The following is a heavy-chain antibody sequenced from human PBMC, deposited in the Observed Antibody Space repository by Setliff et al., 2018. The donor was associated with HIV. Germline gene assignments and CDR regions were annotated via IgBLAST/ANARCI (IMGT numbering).Heavy chain of an antibody. CDR3: ARHPPYCSGGSCYRGRGYYFDY. Sequence: SETLSLTCSVSGGSISSSGYYWSWIRQHPGKGLDWIGRVYYSGSTYYNPSLKSRVTISVDTSKNQFSLKLNSVTAADTAMYYCARHPPYCSGGSCYRGRGYYFDYWGQGTLVTVSS. D-gene: IGHD2-15*01. CDR2: VYYSGST. J-gene: IGHJ4*02. CDR1: GGSISSSGYY. V-gene: IGHV4-39*01.